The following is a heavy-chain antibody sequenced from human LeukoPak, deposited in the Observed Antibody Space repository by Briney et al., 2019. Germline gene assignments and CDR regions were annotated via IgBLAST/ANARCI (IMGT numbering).Heavy chain of an antibody. CDR2: IYYSGST. V-gene: IGHV4-59*01. J-gene: IGHJ5*02. D-gene: IGHD3-10*01. CDR3: ARVLTMVRGVKGWFDP. CDR1: GGSFSGYY. Sequence: SETLSLTCAVYGGSFSGYYWSWIRQPPGKGLEWIGYIYYSGSTNYNPSLKSRVTISVDTSKNQFSLKLSSVTAADTAVYYCARVLTMVRGVKGWFDPWGQGTLVTVSS.